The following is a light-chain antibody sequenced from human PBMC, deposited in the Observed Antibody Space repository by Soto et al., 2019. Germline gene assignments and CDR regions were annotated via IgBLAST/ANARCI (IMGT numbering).Light chain of an antibody. CDR1: SSNIGAGYD. CDR3: QSYDSSLSGGVV. V-gene: IGLV1-40*01. CDR2: GNS. J-gene: IGLJ2*01. Sequence: QSVLTQPPSVSGAPGQRVTISCTGSSSNIGAGYDVHGYQQLPGTAPKLLIYGNSNRPSGVPDRFSGSKSGTSASLAITGLQAEDEADYYCQSYDSSLSGGVVFGGGTKLTVL.